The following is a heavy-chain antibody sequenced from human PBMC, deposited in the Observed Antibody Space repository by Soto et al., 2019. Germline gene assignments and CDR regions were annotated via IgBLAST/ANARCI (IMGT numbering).Heavy chain of an antibody. J-gene: IGHJ6*02. CDR1: GGTFSSYA. CDR2: IIPISDTT. D-gene: IGHD2-2*01. Sequence: QVQLVQSGAEVKKPGSSVKVSCKASGGTFSSYAISWVRQAPGQGLEWMGGIIPISDTTNYAQKFQGRVTITADESTSTAYMELSSMRSEDTAVYYCARSQGSTTSLEIYYYYYSGMDVWGQGTKVTVSS. CDR3: ARSQGSTTSLEIYYYYYSGMDV. V-gene: IGHV1-69*01.